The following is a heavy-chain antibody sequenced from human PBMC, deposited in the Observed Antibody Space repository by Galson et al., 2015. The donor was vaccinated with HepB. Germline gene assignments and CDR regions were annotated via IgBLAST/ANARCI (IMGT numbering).Heavy chain of an antibody. V-gene: IGHV1-8*01. CDR2: MNPNSGNT. Sequence: SVKVSCKASGYTFTSYDINWVRQATGQGLEWMGWMNPNSGNTGYAQKFQGRVTMTRNTSISTAYMELSSLRSEDPAVYYCARSTGTTGGFDPWGQGTLVTVSS. J-gene: IGHJ5*02. CDR3: ARSTGTTGGFDP. D-gene: IGHD1-1*01. CDR1: GYTFTSYD.